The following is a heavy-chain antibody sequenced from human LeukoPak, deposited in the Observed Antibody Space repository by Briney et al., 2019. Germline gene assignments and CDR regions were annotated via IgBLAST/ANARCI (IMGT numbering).Heavy chain of an antibody. CDR1: GGSISSGSYY. J-gene: IGHJ6*03. Sequence: SQTLSLTCTVSGGSISSGSYYWSWIRQPAGKGLEWIGRIYTSGNTNYNPSLKSRVTISVDTSKSQFSLNLISVTAADTAVYYCARSSDFWSGYAYFCYMDVWGEGTTVTVSS. CDR2: IYTSGNT. D-gene: IGHD3-3*01. V-gene: IGHV4-61*02. CDR3: ARSSDFWSGYAYFCYMDV.